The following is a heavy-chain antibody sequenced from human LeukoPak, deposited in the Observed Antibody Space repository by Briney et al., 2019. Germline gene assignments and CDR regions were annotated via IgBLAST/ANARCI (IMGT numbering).Heavy chain of an antibody. CDR3: ARGGEGYSPLSY. Sequence: PGGSLRLSCAASGITMSSYWMHWVRQAPGKGLVWVSRIDADGGSISYADSVKGRFTISRDNAKNTLYLQMNSLRAEDTAVYYCARGGEGYSPLSYWGQGTLASVSS. D-gene: IGHD5-24*01. J-gene: IGHJ4*02. V-gene: IGHV3-74*01. CDR2: IDADGGSI. CDR1: GITMSSYW.